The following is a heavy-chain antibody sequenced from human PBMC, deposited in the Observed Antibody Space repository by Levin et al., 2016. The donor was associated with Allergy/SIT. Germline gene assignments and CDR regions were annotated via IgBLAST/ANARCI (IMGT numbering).Heavy chain of an antibody. CDR3: ARPKLGRGYFDY. CDR2: IYYSGST. J-gene: IGHJ4*02. V-gene: IGHV4-39*01. D-gene: IGHD7-27*01. Sequence: RQAPGKGLEWIGSIYYSGSTYYNPSLKSRVTISVDTSKNQFSLKLSSVTAADTAVYYCARPKLGRGYFDYWGQGTLVTVSS.